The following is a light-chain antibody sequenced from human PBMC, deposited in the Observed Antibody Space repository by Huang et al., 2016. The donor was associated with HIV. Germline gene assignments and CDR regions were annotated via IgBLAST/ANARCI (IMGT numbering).Light chain of an antibody. CDR1: QGVSNN. Sequence: EIVMTQSPATLSVSPGERATLPCRASQGVSNNIAWYQQKPGQTPRLLIHGASTRATGIAGKFSGGGSGTDFTLTITSLHPEDSAVYYCQHYNNWPPWTFGPGTQVEI. CDR3: QHYNNWPPWT. CDR2: GAS. J-gene: IGKJ1*01. V-gene: IGKV3D-15*01.